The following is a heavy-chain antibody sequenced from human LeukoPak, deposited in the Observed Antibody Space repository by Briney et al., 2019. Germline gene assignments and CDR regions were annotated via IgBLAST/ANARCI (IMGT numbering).Heavy chain of an antibody. V-gene: IGHV1-69*04. J-gene: IGHJ6*02. CDR2: IIPVLNIT. D-gene: IGHD5-18*01. CDR3: ARDQGLTAPPPYGLDV. CDR1: GGTFSSYV. Sequence: ASVKVSCKASGGTFSSYVISWVRQAPGQGLEWMGRIIPVLNITTYAQKFQGRVTITADTSTSTAYMELSSLRSEETAVYYCARDQGLTAPPPYGLDVWGQGTTVTVSS.